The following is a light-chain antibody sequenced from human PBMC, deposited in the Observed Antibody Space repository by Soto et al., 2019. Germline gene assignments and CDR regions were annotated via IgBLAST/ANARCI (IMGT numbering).Light chain of an antibody. CDR3: QQYYNSPFT. V-gene: IGKV4-1*01. J-gene: IGKJ3*01. CDR2: WAS. Sequence: DIVMTQSPGSLAGSLGERATINCKSSQNVLYNSNNKNYLAWYQQKPGQPPKLLIHWASARESGVPDRFSGSGSGTDFTLTISSLQAEDVAVYYCQQYYNSPFTFGPGTKVDIK. CDR1: QNVLYNSNNKNY.